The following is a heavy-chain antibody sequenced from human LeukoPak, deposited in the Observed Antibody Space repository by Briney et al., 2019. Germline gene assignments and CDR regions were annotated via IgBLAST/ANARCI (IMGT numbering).Heavy chain of an antibody. V-gene: IGHV1-18*01. CDR3: ARASASPTNSNSYYFETTKKNAFDI. CDR1: GYTFNNYG. D-gene: IGHD3-22*01. Sequence: ASVKVSCKPSGYTFNNYGITWVRQAPGQGLEWMGWISAYNGDKNHAQKLQGRVAMTTDTSTRTAYMELRSLGSDDTAVYYCARASASPTNSNSYYFETTKKNAFDIWGQGTMVTVSS. J-gene: IGHJ3*02. CDR2: ISAYNGDK.